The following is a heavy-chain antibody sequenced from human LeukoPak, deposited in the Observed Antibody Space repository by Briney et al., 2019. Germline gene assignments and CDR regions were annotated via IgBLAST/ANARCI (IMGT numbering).Heavy chain of an antibody. V-gene: IGHV1-8*01. CDR1: GYTFTSYD. Sequence: ASVKVSCKASGYTFTSYDINWVRQATGQGLEWMGWMNPNSGNTGYAQKLQGRVTMTTDTSTSTAYMELRSLRSDDTAVYYCARGGLDYFDYWGQGTLVTVSS. CDR2: MNPNSGNT. J-gene: IGHJ4*02. CDR3: ARGGLDYFDY.